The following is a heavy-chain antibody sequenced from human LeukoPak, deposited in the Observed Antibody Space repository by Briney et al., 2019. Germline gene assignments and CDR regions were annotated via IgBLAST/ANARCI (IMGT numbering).Heavy chain of an antibody. V-gene: IGHV5-51*01. CDR1: GYSFTSYW. J-gene: IGHJ5*02. Sequence: GESLKSSCKGSGYSFTSYWIGWVRQMPGKCLEWMGIIYPGDSDTRYSPSFQGQVTISADKSISTAYLQWSSLKASDTAMYYCARVVVVADNNWFDPWGQGTLVTVSS. CDR2: IYPGDSDT. CDR3: ARVVVVADNNWFDP. D-gene: IGHD2-15*01.